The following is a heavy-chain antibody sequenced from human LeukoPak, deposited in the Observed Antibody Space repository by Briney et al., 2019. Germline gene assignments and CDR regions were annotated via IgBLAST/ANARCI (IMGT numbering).Heavy chain of an antibody. Sequence: GGSLRLFCAASGFTFSDHFLDWVRQAPGKGLEWVGRSRNKAKSYTTEYAASVKGRFTISRDDSKNSLYLQMNSLKTEDTAVYYCARVGSVARSDYLDYWGQGTLVTVSS. V-gene: IGHV3-72*01. D-gene: IGHD5-12*01. CDR1: GFTFSDHF. CDR3: ARVGSVARSDYLDY. CDR2: SRNKAKSYTT. J-gene: IGHJ4*02.